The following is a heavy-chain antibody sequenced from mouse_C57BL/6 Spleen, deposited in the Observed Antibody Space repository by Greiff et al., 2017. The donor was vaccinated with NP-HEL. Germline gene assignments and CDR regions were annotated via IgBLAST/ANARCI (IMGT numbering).Heavy chain of an antibody. Sequence: EVQRVESGGGLVKPGGSLKLSCAASGFTFSDYGMHWVRQAPEKGLEWVAYISSGSSTIYYADTVKGRFTISRDNAKNTLFLKMTSLRSEDTAMYYCARPYYDYDEYIDVWGTGTTVTVSS. J-gene: IGHJ1*03. CDR2: ISSGSSTI. D-gene: IGHD2-4*01. CDR3: ARPYYDYDEYIDV. V-gene: IGHV5-17*01. CDR1: GFTFSDYG.